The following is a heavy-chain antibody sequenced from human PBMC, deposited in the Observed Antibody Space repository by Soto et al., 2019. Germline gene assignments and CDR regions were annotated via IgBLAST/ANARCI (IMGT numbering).Heavy chain of an antibody. V-gene: IGHV4-61*01. D-gene: IGHD4-17*01. CDR1: GGSVSNKTYY. J-gene: IGHJ4*02. Sequence: SETLSLTCSVSGGSVSNKTYYWSWIRQPPGKRLEWIGNVYYSGTTNYNPSLKSRVTISVDLSKNQFSLRLSSVTTADTALYYCARTTAVPNTLRSRYFFDYWGQGTLVTVSS. CDR3: ARTTAVPNTLRSRYFFDY. CDR2: VYYSGTT.